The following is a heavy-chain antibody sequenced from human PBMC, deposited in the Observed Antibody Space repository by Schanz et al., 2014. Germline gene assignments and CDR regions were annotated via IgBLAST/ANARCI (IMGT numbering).Heavy chain of an antibody. V-gene: IGHV1-46*01. CDR3: ARIGGSVFDY. Sequence: QVQLVQSGAEVKKPGASVKVSCKASGYTFTSYYIHWFRQAPGQGLEWMGIINPSGGSTSYAQKFQGRVTMTRDTSTSTVYMELSSLRSEDTAVYYCARIGGSVFDYWGQGTLVTVSS. J-gene: IGHJ4*02. CDR2: INPSGGST. D-gene: IGHD3-10*01. CDR1: GYTFTSYY.